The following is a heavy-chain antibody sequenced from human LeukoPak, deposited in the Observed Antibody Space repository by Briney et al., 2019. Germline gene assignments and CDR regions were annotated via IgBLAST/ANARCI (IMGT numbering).Heavy chain of an antibody. J-gene: IGHJ1*01. CDR1: GYNFATYW. CDR3: ARDGPCSSSSCFKD. V-gene: IGHV5-51*01. Sequence: GESLKISCEASGYNFATYWIAWVRQMPGKGQERMGNIYPGDSDTRYSPSFQGQVTISADKSNRIAYLQWSSLKDSDTAMYYCARDGPCSSSSCFKDWGQGTLVTVSS. CDR2: IYPGDSDT. D-gene: IGHD2-2*01.